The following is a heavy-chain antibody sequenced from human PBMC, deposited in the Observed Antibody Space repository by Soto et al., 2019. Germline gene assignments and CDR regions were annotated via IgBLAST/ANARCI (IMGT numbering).Heavy chain of an antibody. CDR3: MTSVTTHDY. CDR1: GFTLSSYW. D-gene: IGHD4-17*01. CDR2: IKRDGSQK. V-gene: IGHV3-7*01. J-gene: IGHJ4*02. Sequence: PGGSLRLSCAASGFTLSSYWMNWVRLAPGKGLEWVANIKRDGSQKNYVDSVKGRFTISRDNAKNSLYLQMSSLRAEDTAVYYCMTSVTTHDYWGQGTLVTVSS.